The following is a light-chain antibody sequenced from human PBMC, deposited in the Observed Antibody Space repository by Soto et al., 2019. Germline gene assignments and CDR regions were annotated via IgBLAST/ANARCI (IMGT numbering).Light chain of an antibody. CDR3: QQYVTSPLMYT. Sequence: EIVLTQSPDTLSLSPGERATLSCKTSQTVNSAYLAWYQHKPGQAPRLLVYCASSRATGIPDRFSGSGSGTAFTLSISRLEPEALAVYFCQQYVTSPLMYTFGQGTKLEIK. CDR1: QTVNSAY. CDR2: CAS. V-gene: IGKV3-20*01. J-gene: IGKJ2*01.